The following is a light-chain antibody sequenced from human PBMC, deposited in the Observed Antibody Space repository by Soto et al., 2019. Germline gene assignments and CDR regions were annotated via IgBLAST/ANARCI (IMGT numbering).Light chain of an antibody. V-gene: IGLV2-14*03. Sequence: QSVLTQPASGSGSPGQSITISCTGTSSDVGGFNYVSWYQQHPGKAPKLMIYDVTNRPSGVSYRFSGSKSGTTASLTISGLQAEDEAEYYSKSYTSSSPYVFGHGNKVTVL. J-gene: IGLJ1*01. CDR3: KSYTSSSPYV. CDR2: DVT. CDR1: SSDVGGFNY.